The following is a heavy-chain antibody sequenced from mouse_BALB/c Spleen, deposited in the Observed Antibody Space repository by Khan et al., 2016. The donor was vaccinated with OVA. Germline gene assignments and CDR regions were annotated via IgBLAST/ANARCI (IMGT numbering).Heavy chain of an antibody. V-gene: IGHV2-6-1*01. J-gene: IGHJ4*01. CDR1: GFSLTSYG. CDR3: ARHDKYFYAVDY. Sequence: VQLQESGPGLVAPSQSLSITCTISGFSLTSYGVHWVRQPPGKGLEWLVVIWSDGSTTYNSALKSRLSISKDNSKSQVFLKMNSLQTDDTAMYYFARHDKYFYAVDYWGQGTSVTVSS. CDR2: IWSDGST.